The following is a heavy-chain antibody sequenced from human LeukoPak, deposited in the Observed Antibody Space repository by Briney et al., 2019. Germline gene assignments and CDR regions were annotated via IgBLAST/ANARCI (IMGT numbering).Heavy chain of an antibody. J-gene: IGHJ3*02. CDR2: ISYDGTIK. CDR1: GFTFSIYA. D-gene: IGHD4-23*01. V-gene: IGHV3-30-3*01. CDR3: ARRDFYGGNSLDVFDI. Sequence: GRSLRLSCAASGFTFSIYAMHWVRQAPGKGLEWVAIISYDGTIKDYADSVKGRFTISRDNSKNTLYLQMNSLRAEDTAVYYCARRDFYGGNSLDVFDIWGQGTMVTVSS.